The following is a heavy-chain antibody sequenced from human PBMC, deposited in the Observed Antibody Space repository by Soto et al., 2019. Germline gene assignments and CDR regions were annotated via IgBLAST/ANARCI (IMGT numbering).Heavy chain of an antibody. CDR1: GFTFSNYA. J-gene: IGHJ6*02. CDR2: ISGSGGST. D-gene: IGHD1-26*01. V-gene: IGHV3-23*01. Sequence: EVQLLESGGGLVQPGGSLRLSCAASGFTFSNYAMSWVRQAPGKGLAWVSTISGSGGSTYNADSVKGRFPISRDNSKNTMYLQMHSLRAEDTAIDYCAQSQAWEQLMYYYYGMDVWGQGTTVTVSS. CDR3: AQSQAWEQLMYYYYGMDV.